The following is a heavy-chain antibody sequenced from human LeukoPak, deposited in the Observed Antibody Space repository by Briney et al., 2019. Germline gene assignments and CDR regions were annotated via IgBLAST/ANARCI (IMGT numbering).Heavy chain of an antibody. CDR3: AREGRQMGGYNWFDP. J-gene: IGHJ5*02. CDR1: GYTFTSYD. CDR2: MNPNSGNT. D-gene: IGHD3-16*01. Sequence: ASVKVSCKASGYTFTSYDINWVRQATGQGLEWMGWMNPNSGNTGYAQKFQGRVTMTRDTSTSTVYMELSSLRSEDTAVYYCAREGRQMGGYNWFDPWGQGTLVTVSS. V-gene: IGHV1-8*01.